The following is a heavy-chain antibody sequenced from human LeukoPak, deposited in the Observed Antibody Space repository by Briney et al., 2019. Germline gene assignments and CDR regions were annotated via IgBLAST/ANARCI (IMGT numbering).Heavy chain of an antibody. CDR1: GFTFSSYG. CDR3: AKDLSSSWKWVSWFDS. Sequence: GGSLRLSCAASGFTFSSYGMHWVRQAPGKGLEWVAVTSYDGSNKYYADSVRGRFTISRDNSKNTLYLQMNSLRAEDTAVYYCAKDLSSSWKWVSWFDSWGQGTLVTVSS. D-gene: IGHD6-13*01. CDR2: TSYDGSNK. V-gene: IGHV3-30*18. J-gene: IGHJ5*01.